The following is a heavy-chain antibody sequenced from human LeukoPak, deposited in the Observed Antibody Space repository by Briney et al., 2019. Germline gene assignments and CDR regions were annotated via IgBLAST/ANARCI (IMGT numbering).Heavy chain of an antibody. CDR1: GGTFSSYA. Sequence: SVKVSCKASGGTFSSYAISWVRQAPGQGLEWMGGIIPIFGTANYAQKFQGRVTITADESTSTAYMELSSLRSEDTAVYYCARDWGYGGTEPYLDYWGQGTLVTVSS. D-gene: IGHD4-23*01. J-gene: IGHJ4*02. V-gene: IGHV1-69*13. CDR3: ARDWGYGGTEPYLDY. CDR2: IIPIFGTA.